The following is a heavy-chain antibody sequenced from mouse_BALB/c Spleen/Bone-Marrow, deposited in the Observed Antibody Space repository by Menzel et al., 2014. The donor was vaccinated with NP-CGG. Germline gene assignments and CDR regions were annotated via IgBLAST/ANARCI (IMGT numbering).Heavy chain of an antibody. V-gene: IGHV1S81*02. CDR1: GYTFTSYW. Sequence: VQLQQSGAELVKPGASVKLPCKASGYTFTSYWMHWVKQRPGQGLEWIGEINPSNGRTNYNEKFKSRATLTVDKSSSTAYMQRNSLTSEDSAVFYGARDYYDKGGFPYGAQGTRVIVPA. J-gene: IGHJ3*01. CDR2: INPSNGRT. CDR3: ARDYYDKGGFPY. D-gene: IGHD2-4*01.